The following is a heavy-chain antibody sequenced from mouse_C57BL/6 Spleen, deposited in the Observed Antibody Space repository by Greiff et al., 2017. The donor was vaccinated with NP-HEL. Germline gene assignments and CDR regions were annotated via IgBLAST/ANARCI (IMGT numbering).Heavy chain of an antibody. CDR3: ARQMGANCFDY. CDR1: GFTFSSYG. J-gene: IGHJ2*01. V-gene: IGHV5-6*02. D-gene: IGHD4-1*01. CDR2: ISSGGSYT. Sequence: DVKLVESGGDLVKPGGSLKLSCAASGFTFSSYGMSWVRQTPDKRLEWVATISSGGSYTYYPDSVKGRFTISRDNAKNTLYLQMSSLKSEDTAMYYCARQMGANCFDYWGQGTTLTVSS.